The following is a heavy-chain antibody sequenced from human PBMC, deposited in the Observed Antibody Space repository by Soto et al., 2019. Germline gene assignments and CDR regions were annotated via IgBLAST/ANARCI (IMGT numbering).Heavy chain of an antibody. J-gene: IGHJ4*02. CDR2: VSYSRST. V-gene: IGHV4-59*01. Sequence: QVQLQESGPGLVKPSETLSLTCTVSGDSTSSYYGTWIRQPPGKGLEWIGYVSYSRSTRYNPSLKSRVNISIVTSKTHFSLKLSSVTAADTAIYYCARSHGLYWGQGTLVTVSS. CDR3: ARSHGLY. CDR1: GDSTSSYY.